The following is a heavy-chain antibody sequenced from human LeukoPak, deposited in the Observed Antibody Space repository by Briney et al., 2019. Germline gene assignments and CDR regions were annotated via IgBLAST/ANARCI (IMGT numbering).Heavy chain of an antibody. V-gene: IGHV3-30*02. CDR1: GFIFSSHG. D-gene: IGHD7-27*01. Sequence: TGGSLRLSCAASGFIFSSHGMHWVRQAPGKGLERVAVIWYDGSTKYYADSVKGRFAISRDNSENTLYLQMNGLRAEDTAVYYCAKERLGNMNYYYYGMDVWGQGTTVTVSS. CDR2: IWYDGSTK. J-gene: IGHJ6*02. CDR3: AKERLGNMNYYYYGMDV.